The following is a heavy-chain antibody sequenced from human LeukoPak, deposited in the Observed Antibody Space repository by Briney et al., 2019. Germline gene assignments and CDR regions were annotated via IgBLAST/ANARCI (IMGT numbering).Heavy chain of an antibody. CDR1: GFTFSSHW. Sequence: GGSLRLSCAASGFTFSSHWMSWVRQAPGKGLEWVANMKKDGSEKYYVDAVKGRFTISRDNAKTSLYLQMNSLRAEDTAVYYCAELGITMIGGVWGKGTTVTISS. CDR2: MKKDGSEK. V-gene: IGHV3-7*01. J-gene: IGHJ6*04. D-gene: IGHD3-10*02. CDR3: AELGITMIGGV.